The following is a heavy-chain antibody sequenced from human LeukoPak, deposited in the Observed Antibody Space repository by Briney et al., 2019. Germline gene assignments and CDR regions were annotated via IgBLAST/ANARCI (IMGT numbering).Heavy chain of an antibody. Sequence: RGSLRLSCAASGFTFSSYSMNWVRQAPGKGLEWVPSISSSSYIYYADSVKGRFTISRDNAKNSLYLQMNSLRAEDTAVYYCARDGVGDEDAFDIWGQGTMVTVSS. J-gene: IGHJ3*02. V-gene: IGHV3-21*01. CDR2: ISSSSYI. CDR1: GFTFSSYS. CDR3: ARDGVGDEDAFDI. D-gene: IGHD5-24*01.